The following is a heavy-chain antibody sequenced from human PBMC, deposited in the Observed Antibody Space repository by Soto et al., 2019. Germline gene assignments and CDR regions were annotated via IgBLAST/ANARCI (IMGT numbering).Heavy chain of an antibody. J-gene: IGHJ6*02. D-gene: IGHD1-1*01. CDR2: ISHSGST. CDR3: ARRPRGRNDLLARYHYNGMDV. Sequence: SETLSLTCAVYGGSFSSDYWSWIRQPPGKGLEWIGEISHSGSTNYSPTLKSRVTVSVDTSKNQFSLKLSSVTAADTAVYFCARRPRGRNDLLARYHYNGMDVWGQGTMVTVSS. CDR1: GGSFSSDY. V-gene: IGHV4-34*01.